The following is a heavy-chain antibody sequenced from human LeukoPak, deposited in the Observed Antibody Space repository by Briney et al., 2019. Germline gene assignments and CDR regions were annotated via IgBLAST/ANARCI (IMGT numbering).Heavy chain of an antibody. V-gene: IGHV3-48*01. CDR2: ISSSSSTI. Sequence: GGSLRLSCAASGFTFSSYSMNWVRQAPWKGLEWVSYISSSSSTIYYADSVKGRFTISRDNSNNTLYLQMNSLGAEDTAVYYCAKLIGSGWYRSYFDYWGQGTLVTVSS. CDR1: GFTFSSYS. J-gene: IGHJ4*02. CDR3: AKLIGSGWYRSYFDY. D-gene: IGHD6-19*01.